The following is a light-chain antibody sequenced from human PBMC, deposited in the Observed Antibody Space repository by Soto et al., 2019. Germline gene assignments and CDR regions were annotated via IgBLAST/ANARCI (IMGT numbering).Light chain of an antibody. CDR2: GAS. Sequence: EIVMTQSPATLSVSPGERATLSCRASQSVSSNLAWYQQKPGQAPRLLIYGASTRATGIPARFSGSGSGTEFTLTISSLQSEDFAVYYCQQYNNWPRREFGQGTKVEI. CDR3: QQYNNWPRRE. J-gene: IGKJ1*01. CDR1: QSVSSN. V-gene: IGKV3-15*01.